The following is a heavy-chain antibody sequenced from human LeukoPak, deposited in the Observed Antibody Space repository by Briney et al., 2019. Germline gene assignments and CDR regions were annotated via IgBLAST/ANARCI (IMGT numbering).Heavy chain of an antibody. CDR2: IYPDDSDT. J-gene: IGHJ6*03. CDR3: ARHGHCTNGVCYSNYYYYMDV. Sequence: GESLKISFKGSGYRFTRHWNGWVRQMPGKGLGGMGIIYPDDSDTRYSPSFEGPVIISVDKSISTAYLQCSSLKASDTATYYCARHGHCTNGVCYSNYYYYMDVWGKGTTVTVSS. CDR1: GYRFTRHW. D-gene: IGHD2-8*01. V-gene: IGHV5-51*01.